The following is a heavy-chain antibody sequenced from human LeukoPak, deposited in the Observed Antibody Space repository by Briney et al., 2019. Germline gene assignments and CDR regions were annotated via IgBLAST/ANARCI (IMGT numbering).Heavy chain of an antibody. CDR1: GGSISSYY. V-gene: IGHV4-59*12. CDR3: ARAPTYYYGSGSYQPNWFDP. J-gene: IGHJ5*02. CDR2: IYHSGST. Sequence: SETLSLTCTVSGGSISSYYWSWIRQPPGKGLEWIGYIYHSGSTYYNPSLKSRVTISVDRSKNQFSLKLSSVTAADTAVYYCARAPTYYYGSGSYQPNWFDPWGQGTLVTVSS. D-gene: IGHD3-10*01.